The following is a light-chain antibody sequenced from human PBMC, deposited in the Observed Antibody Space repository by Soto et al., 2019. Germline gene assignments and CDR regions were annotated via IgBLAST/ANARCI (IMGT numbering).Light chain of an antibody. CDR2: GAS. Sequence: EIVMTQSPATLSVSPGERATLSCRASQSVSSNLAWYQQKPGQAPRLLIYGASSRATGIPDRFSGSGSGTDFTLTISSLEPEDFAVYYCQQRNYWQVTFGQGTRLEI. J-gene: IGKJ5*01. V-gene: IGKV3D-15*01. CDR1: QSVSSN. CDR3: QQRNYWQVT.